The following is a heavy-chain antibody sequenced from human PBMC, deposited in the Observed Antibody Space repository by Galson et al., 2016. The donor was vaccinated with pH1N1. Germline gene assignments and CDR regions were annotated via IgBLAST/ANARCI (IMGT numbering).Heavy chain of an antibody. CDR3: AHREVMITNAFDF. CDR2: IYWDDDK. CDR1: GFSLNSSGMG. Sequence: PALVKPTQTLMLTCTFSGFSLNSSGMGVGWIRQPPGKALEWLALIYWDDDKRYSPSLKTRLTINKDTSKNQVVLMMTNMDPVDTATYYCAHREVMITNAFDFWGQGTMVTVSS. V-gene: IGHV2-5*02. D-gene: IGHD3-16*01. J-gene: IGHJ3*01.